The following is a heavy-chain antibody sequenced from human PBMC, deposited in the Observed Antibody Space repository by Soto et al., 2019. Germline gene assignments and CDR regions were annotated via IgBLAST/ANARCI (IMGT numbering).Heavy chain of an antibody. D-gene: IGHD3-3*01. V-gene: IGHV4-31*03. J-gene: IGHJ4*02. CDR2: IFYSGSF. CDR3: ARAPETPQLLGVVRPYFFNY. Sequence: QVQLQESGPGLVKPSQTLSLTCTVSGDSISSGGSYWSWIRQRPGKGLEWIGYIFYSGSFYYTPSLRGRAMISPDTAKNQFSLRLTSVTAAATAVYSCARAPETPQLLGVVRPYFFNYWGQGTLVTVSS. CDR1: GDSISSGGSY.